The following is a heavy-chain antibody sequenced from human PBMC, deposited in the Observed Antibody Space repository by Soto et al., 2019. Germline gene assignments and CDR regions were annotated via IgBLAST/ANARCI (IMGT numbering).Heavy chain of an antibody. CDR2: INPNSGDT. D-gene: IGHD5-18*01. V-gene: IGHV1-2*02. CDR1: GYTFTAYF. Sequence: ASVKVSCKASGYTFTAYFLHWFRQAPGQGPEWMGWINPNSGDTNYAQNFQGRVTMTRDTSIDTVYMELSRLKSDDTTVYYCARGPSHGAFDYWGQGTLVTVSS. J-gene: IGHJ4*02. CDR3: ARGPSHGAFDY.